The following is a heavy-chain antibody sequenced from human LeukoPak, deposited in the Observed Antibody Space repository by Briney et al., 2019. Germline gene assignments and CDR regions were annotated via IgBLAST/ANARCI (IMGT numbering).Heavy chain of an antibody. CDR2: INHSGST. Sequence: KPSQTLSLTCAVYGGSFNNYYWSWLRQPPGKGLEWIGEINHSGSTTYNPSLKSRVTMSIDTSKNQFSLKLSSMTAADTAVYYCARGFSHWGQGTLVTVSS. J-gene: IGHJ4*02. V-gene: IGHV4-34*01. CDR3: ARGFSH. CDR1: GGSFNNYY.